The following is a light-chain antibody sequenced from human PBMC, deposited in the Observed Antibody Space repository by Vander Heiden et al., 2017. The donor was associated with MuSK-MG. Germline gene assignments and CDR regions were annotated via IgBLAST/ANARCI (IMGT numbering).Light chain of an antibody. CDR1: QSISTY. J-gene: IGKJ1*01. V-gene: IGKV1-39*01. CDR3: QQSDSSPWT. Sequence: DIQMTQSPSSLSASVGDRVTITCRASQSISTYLNWYQHKPGRAPNLLIYAASNLQSGVPSRFRGSGSGTDFTLTISRLQPADFATYYCQQSDSSPWTFGQGTKVXIK. CDR2: AAS.